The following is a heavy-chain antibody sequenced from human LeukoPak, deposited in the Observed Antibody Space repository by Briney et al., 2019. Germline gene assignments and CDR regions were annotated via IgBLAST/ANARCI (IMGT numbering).Heavy chain of an antibody. V-gene: IGHV3-23*01. CDR2: ISGNDGST. J-gene: IGHJ4*02. Sequence: GGSLRPSCAASGFTFSSYAMSWVRQAPGKGLEWVSGISGNDGSTKYADSVKGRFTISRDNSKNTVYLQMNSLRAEDAAVYYCAKADGYCSSSRCYGWYYFDYWGQGTLVTVSS. D-gene: IGHD2-2*01. CDR3: AKADGYCSSSRCYGWYYFDY. CDR1: GFTFSSYA.